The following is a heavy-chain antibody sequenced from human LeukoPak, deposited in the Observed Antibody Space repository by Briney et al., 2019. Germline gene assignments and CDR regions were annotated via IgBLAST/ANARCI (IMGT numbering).Heavy chain of an antibody. CDR2: IYSNGMT. CDR3: ARAPLRCCSGGDCQGAFDI. CDR1: GGSIRDYY. J-gene: IGHJ3*02. D-gene: IGHD2-15*01. Sequence: PSETLSLTCTVSGGSIRDYYWNWIRQPAGKALEWIGRIYSNGMTDYNPSLKSRVTISLDTSKNQFSLKLSSATAADTALYYCARAPLRCCSGGDCQGAFDIWGQGTMVTVSS. V-gene: IGHV4-4*07.